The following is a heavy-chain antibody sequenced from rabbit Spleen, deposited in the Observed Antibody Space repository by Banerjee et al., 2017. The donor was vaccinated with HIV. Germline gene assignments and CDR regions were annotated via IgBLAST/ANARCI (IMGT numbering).Heavy chain of an antibody. V-gene: IGHV1S40*01. CDR3: ARDTSSSFSGYGMDL. D-gene: IGHD1-1*01. CDR1: GVSFSSSSY. J-gene: IGHJ6*01. CDR2: IEVGSSDFT. Sequence: QSLEESGGDLVKPGASLTLTCTASGVSFSSSSYMRWVRQAPGKGLEWIACIEVGSSDFTFFATWAKGRFTISKTSSTTVTLQVTRLTAADTATYFCARDTSSSFSGYGMDLWGPGTLSPS.